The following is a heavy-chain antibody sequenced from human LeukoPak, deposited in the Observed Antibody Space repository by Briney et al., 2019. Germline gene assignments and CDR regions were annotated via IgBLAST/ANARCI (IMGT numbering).Heavy chain of an antibody. CDR3: ARAGGVPITGSGYPNWFDP. CDR1: GFTFSRYW. CDR2: INSDGSST. D-gene: IGHD3-22*01. Sequence: PGGSLRLSCAASGFTFSRYWMHWVRQAPGKGLVWVSRINSDGSSTNDADSVKGRFTISRDNAKNSLYLQMNSLRAEDTAVYYCARAGGVPITGSGYPNWFDPWGQGTLVTVSS. J-gene: IGHJ5*02. V-gene: IGHV3-74*01.